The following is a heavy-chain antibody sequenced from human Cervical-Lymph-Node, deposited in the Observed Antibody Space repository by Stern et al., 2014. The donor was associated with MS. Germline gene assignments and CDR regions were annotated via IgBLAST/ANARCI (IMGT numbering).Heavy chain of an antibody. CDR3: ARGRLGPYGFDV. CDR1: GFTFSSYS. J-gene: IGHJ6*02. Sequence: VQLVQSGGGLVQPGGSLRLSCAASGFTFSSYSMNWVRLAPRPGLEWGSYISSSGSPICHADSVKGRFTISRDKAKNSLFLQMNSLRAEDTAVYYCARGRLGPYGFDVWGQGTTVIVSS. CDR2: ISSSGSPI. D-gene: IGHD7-27*01. V-gene: IGHV3-48*01.